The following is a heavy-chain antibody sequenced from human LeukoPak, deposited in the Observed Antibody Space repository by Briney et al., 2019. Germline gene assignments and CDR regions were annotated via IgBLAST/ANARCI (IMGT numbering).Heavy chain of an antibody. CDR1: GFTFSSYS. Sequence: GGSLRLSCAASGFTFSSYSMNWVRQAPGKGLEWVSSISSSSTCIYYVDSVKGRFTISRDDAKNSLYLQMNSLRPEDTALYYCARDWSGDDYWGQGTLVTVSS. CDR2: ISSSSTCI. CDR3: ARDWSGDDY. V-gene: IGHV3-21*01. J-gene: IGHJ4*02. D-gene: IGHD3-3*01.